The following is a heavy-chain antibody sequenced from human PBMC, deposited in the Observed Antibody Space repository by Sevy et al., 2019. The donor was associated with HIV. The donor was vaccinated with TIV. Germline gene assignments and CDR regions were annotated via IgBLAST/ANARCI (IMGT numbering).Heavy chain of an antibody. CDR2: INPNSGGT. V-gene: IGHV1-2*02. D-gene: IGHD3-3*01. CDR1: GYTFTGYY. J-gene: IGHJ5*02. CDR3: ARGPRITIFGVDNWFDP. Sequence: ASVKVSCKASGYTFTGYYMHWVRQAPGQGLEWMGWINPNSGGTNYAQKFQGRVTMTRDTSISPAYMELSRLRSDDTAVYYCARGPRITIFGVDNWFDPWGQGTLVTVSS.